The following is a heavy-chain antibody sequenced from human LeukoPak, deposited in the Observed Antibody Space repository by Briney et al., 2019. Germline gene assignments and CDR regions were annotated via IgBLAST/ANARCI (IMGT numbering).Heavy chain of an antibody. CDR2: IYYSGST. CDR3: ARTDYLNWFDP. V-gene: IGHV4-61*05. Sequence: SETLSLTCTVSGGSISSSSYYWSWIRQPPGKGLEWIGYIYYSGSTNYNPSLKSRVTISVDTSKNQFSLKLSSVTAADTAVYYCARTDYLNWFDPWGQGTLVTVSS. CDR1: GGSISSSSYY. J-gene: IGHJ5*02. D-gene: IGHD4-11*01.